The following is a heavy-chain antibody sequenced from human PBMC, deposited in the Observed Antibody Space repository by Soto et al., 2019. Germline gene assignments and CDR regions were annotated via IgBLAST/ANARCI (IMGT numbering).Heavy chain of an antibody. CDR1: GGSISSSSYY. Sequence: SETLSLTCTVSGGSISSSSYYWGWIRQPPGKGLEWIGSIYYSGSTYYNPSLKSRVTISVDTSKNQFSLKLSSVTAADTAVYYCARHPMIYSSGWYNWFDPWGQGTLVTVSS. J-gene: IGHJ5*02. D-gene: IGHD6-19*01. V-gene: IGHV4-39*01. CDR3: ARHPMIYSSGWYNWFDP. CDR2: IYYSGST.